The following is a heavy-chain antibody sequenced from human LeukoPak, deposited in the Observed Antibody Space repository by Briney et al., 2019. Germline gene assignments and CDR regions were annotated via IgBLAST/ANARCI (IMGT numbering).Heavy chain of an antibody. J-gene: IGHJ5*02. D-gene: IGHD3-10*01. V-gene: IGHV1-69*06. CDR2: IIPIFGTA. Sequence: ASVKVSCKASGGTFSSYAISWVRQAPGQGLEWMGGIIPIFGTANYAQKFQGRVTITADKSTSTAYMELSSLRSDDTAVYYCARDPKYYYGSGSYAPFDPWGQGTLVTVSS. CDR3: ARDPKYYYGSGSYAPFDP. CDR1: GGTFSSYA.